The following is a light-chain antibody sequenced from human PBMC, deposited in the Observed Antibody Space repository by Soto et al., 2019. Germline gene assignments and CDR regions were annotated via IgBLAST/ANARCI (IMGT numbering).Light chain of an antibody. V-gene: IGLV1-44*01. CDR1: SSNIGSNT. J-gene: IGLJ1*01. Sequence: QSVLTQPPSASGTPGQRVTISCSGSSSNIGSNTVNWYQQLPGTAPKLLIYSNNQRPSGVPDRFSGSKSGTSASLAISGLQSDDEAEYYCAAWDDSLNGYVFGTGTKVTVL. CDR3: AAWDDSLNGYV. CDR2: SNN.